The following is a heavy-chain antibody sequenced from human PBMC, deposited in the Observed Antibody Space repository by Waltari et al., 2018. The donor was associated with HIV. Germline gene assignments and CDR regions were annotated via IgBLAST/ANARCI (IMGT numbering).Heavy chain of an antibody. Sequence: QVQLVQSGAEVKKPGASVKVSCKASGYTFTSYGISWVRQAPGQGLEGRGWITAYNGNTNAAQKLQGRVTMTTDTSTSTADRELRSLRSDDTAVYYCARTGGYRAYFDYWGQGTLVTVSS. V-gene: IGHV1-18*01. CDR1: GYTFTSYG. CDR2: ITAYNGNT. J-gene: IGHJ4*02. CDR3: ARTGGYRAYFDY. D-gene: IGHD5-18*01.